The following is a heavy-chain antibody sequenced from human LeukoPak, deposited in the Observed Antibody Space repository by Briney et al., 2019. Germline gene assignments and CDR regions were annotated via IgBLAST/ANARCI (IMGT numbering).Heavy chain of an antibody. CDR2: IWYDGSNK. J-gene: IGHJ4*02. D-gene: IGHD2-2*01. CDR3: AKDPSYAPLYYFDY. CDR1: GFTFSSYG. Sequence: GSLRLSCAASGFTFSSYGMHWVRQAPGKGLEWVAVIWYDGSNKYYADSVKGRFTISRDNSKNTLYLQMNSLRAEDTAVYYCAKDPSYAPLYYFDYWGQGTLVTVSS. V-gene: IGHV3-33*06.